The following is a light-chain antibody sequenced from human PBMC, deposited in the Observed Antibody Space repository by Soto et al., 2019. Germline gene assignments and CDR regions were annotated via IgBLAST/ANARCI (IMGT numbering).Light chain of an antibody. CDR2: DVS. CDR1: SSDVGNYNY. CDR3: SSYTSSSTYV. J-gene: IGLJ1*01. Sequence: QSALTQPASVSGSPGQSITISCTGTSSDVGNYNYVSWYQQHPGKAPKPMIYDVSNRPSGVSNRFSGSKSGITASLTISGLQAEDEADYYCSSYTSSSTYVFGTGTKVTVL. V-gene: IGLV2-14*01.